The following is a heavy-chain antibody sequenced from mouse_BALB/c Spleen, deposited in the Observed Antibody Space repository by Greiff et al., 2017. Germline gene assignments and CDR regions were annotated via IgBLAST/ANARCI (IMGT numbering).Heavy chain of an antibody. CDR1: GYTFTSYW. CDR3: ARVVDYGAWFAY. Sequence: VQLQESGAELAKPGASVKMSCKASGYTFTSYWMHWVKQRPGQGLEWIGYINPSTGYTEYNQKFKDKATLTADKSSSTAYMQLSSLTSEDSAVYYCARVVDYGAWFAYWGQGTLVTVSA. CDR2: INPSTGYT. D-gene: IGHD1-1*02. V-gene: IGHV1-7*01. J-gene: IGHJ3*01.